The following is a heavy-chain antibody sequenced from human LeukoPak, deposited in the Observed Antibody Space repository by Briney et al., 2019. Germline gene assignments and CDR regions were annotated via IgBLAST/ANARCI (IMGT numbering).Heavy chain of an antibody. D-gene: IGHD3-22*01. J-gene: IGHJ4*02. CDR3: ARGVLGFPPNYDDY. CDR1: GGSFSGYY. CDR2: INHSGST. Sequence: PSETLSLTCAVYGGSFSGYYWSWIRQPPGKGLEWIGEINHSGSTNYNPSLKSRVTISVDTSKSQFSLKLSSVTAADTAVYYCARGVLGFPPNYDDYWGQGTLVTVSS. V-gene: IGHV4-34*01.